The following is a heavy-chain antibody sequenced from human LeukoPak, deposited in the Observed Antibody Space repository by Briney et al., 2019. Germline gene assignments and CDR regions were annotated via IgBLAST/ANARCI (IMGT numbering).Heavy chain of an antibody. V-gene: IGHV1-2*02. CDR2: INPKSGDT. Sequence: ASVEVSFKASGYTFTGQYYIHWVRQAPGQGLEWMGWINPKSGDTNYAQEFQGRVTMARDTSISTAYMELTRLRYDDTAVYYCAREDIYTSLSLDYWGQGTLVTVSS. D-gene: IGHD2-2*02. CDR3: AREDIYTSLSLDY. CDR1: GYTFTGQYY. J-gene: IGHJ4*02.